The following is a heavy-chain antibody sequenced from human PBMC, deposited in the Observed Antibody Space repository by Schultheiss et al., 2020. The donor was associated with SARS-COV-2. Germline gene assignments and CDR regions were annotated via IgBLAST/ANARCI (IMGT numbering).Heavy chain of an antibody. D-gene: IGHD5-12*01. V-gene: IGHV4-59*01. J-gene: IGHJ4*02. Sequence: SETLSLTCTVSGGSISSYYWSWIRQPPGKGLEWIGFIYSSGTTKYNPFLKSRITISVDTSKNQFSLKLSSVTAADTAVYYCARAHGGYYYFDYWGQGTLVTVSS. CDR2: IYSSGTT. CDR3: ARAHGGYYYFDY. CDR1: GGSISSYY.